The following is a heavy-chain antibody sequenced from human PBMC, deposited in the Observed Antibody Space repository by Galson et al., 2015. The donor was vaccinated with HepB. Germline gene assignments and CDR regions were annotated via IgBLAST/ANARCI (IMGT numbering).Heavy chain of an antibody. V-gene: IGHV3-15*01. CDR3: ITGNYYDSSGNRKMGYFQH. CDR2: IKSRTDGGTT. D-gene: IGHD3-22*01. Sequence: LRLSCAASGFTFSEAWMSWVRQTPGKGLEWVGRIKSRTDGGTTDYAAPVKGRFTISRDDSRNTLYLQMNSLKTEDTAVYYCITGNYYDSSGNRKMGYFQHWGQGTLVTVSS. J-gene: IGHJ1*01. CDR1: GFTFSEAW.